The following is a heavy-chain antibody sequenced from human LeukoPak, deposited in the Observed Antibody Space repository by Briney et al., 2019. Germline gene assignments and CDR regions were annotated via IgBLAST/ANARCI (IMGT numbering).Heavy chain of an antibody. CDR2: IYYTGSP. Sequence: PSETLSLTCAVSGGSISTSSYYWGWIRQPPGKGLEWIGSIYYTGSPYYNPSLKSRVAISLDTSKNQFSLRLRSVTAADTAVYYCAKIFPFSWTAEGPPDYWGQGTLVTVSS. V-gene: IGHV4-39*07. J-gene: IGHJ4*02. D-gene: IGHD2-21*01. CDR3: AKIFPFSWTAEGPPDY. CDR1: GGSISTSSYY.